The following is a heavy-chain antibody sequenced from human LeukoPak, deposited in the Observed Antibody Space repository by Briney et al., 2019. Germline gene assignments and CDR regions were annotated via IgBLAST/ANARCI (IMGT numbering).Heavy chain of an antibody. D-gene: IGHD3-22*01. CDR2: IYHSGST. Sequence: SETLSLTCAVSGGSISSGGYSWSWIRQPPGKGLEWIGYIYHSGSTYYNPSLKSRVTISVDRSKNQFSLKLSSVTAADTAVYYCARGTGLGSSGYYDYYVMDVWGQGTTVTVSS. V-gene: IGHV4-30-2*01. CDR1: GGSISSGGYS. CDR3: ARGTGLGSSGYYDYYVMDV. J-gene: IGHJ6*02.